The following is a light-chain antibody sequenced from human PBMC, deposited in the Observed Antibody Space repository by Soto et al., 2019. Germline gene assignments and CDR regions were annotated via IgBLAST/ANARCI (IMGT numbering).Light chain of an antibody. J-gene: IGLJ2*01. CDR3: QVWEATGDQVV. CDR1: NVGSRS. V-gene: IGLV3-21*01. Sequence: SYELTQPPSVSVAPGETARISCGGNNVGSRSVHWYQQKPGQAPFSGIPERFSGSNSGNTATLIISRVEAGDEADYYCQVWEATGDQVVFGGGTKLTVL.